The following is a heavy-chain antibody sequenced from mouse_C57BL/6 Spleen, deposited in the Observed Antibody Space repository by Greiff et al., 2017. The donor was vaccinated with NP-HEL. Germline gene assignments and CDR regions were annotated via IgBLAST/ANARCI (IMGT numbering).Heavy chain of an antibody. CDR1: GYTFTSYT. V-gene: IGHV1-4*01. D-gene: IGHD2-1*01. CDR3: ARSDGNYDVFDYAMDY. Sequence: VKLVESGAELARPGASVKMSCKASGYTFTSYTMHWVKQRPGQGLEWIGYINPSSGYTKYNQKFKDKATLTADKSSSTAYMQLSSLTSEDSAVYYCARSDGNYDVFDYAMDYWGQGTSVTVSS. J-gene: IGHJ4*01. CDR2: INPSSGYT.